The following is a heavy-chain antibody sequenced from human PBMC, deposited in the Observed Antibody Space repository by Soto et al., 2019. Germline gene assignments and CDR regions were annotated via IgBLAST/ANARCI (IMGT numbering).Heavy chain of an antibody. V-gene: IGHV3-66*01. Sequence: PGWSLRLSCAASGFTVSSNYMSWVRQAPGKGLEWVSVIYSGGSTYYADSVKGRFTISRDNSKNTLYLQMNSLRAEDTAVYYCARDHQYYDILTGYFVYCYMDVWGKGTTVTVS. CDR1: GFTVSSNY. CDR3: ARDHQYYDILTGYFVYCYMDV. J-gene: IGHJ6*03. D-gene: IGHD3-9*01. CDR2: IYSGGST.